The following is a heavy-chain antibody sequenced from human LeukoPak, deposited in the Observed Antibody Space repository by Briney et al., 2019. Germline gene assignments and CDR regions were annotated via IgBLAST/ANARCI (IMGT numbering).Heavy chain of an antibody. CDR1: GFTFSSFW. J-gene: IGHJ4*02. CDR3: ARDHVLSELELRPQDY. D-gene: IGHD1-7*01. V-gene: IGHV3-74*01. CDR2: INSGGSST. Sequence: GGSLRLSCAASGFTFSSFWMHWVRQAPGKGRVWVSRINSGGSSTSYADSGKGRFTSSRDNAKNTLSLQMNSLRAEDTAVYYCARDHVLSELELRPQDYWGQGTLVTVSS.